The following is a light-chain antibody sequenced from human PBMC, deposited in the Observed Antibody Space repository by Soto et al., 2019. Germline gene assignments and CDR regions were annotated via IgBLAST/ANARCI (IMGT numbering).Light chain of an antibody. V-gene: IGKV3-20*01. J-gene: IGKJ1*01. CDR3: QQHGNSRRT. CDR1: QNITNNY. Sequence: EMVLTQSPGTLSLSPGERATLPCRASQNITNNYVAWYQHKPGQAPRLLIYRASRRATGIPVRFSGSGSGTDFTLTISXLEPEDFAVYSCQQHGNSRRTFGQGTKV. CDR2: RAS.